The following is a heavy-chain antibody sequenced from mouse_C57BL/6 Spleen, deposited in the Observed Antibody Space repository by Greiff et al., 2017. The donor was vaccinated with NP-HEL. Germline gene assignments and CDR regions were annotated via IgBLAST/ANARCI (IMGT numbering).Heavy chain of an antibody. CDR3: ASPIYYDYGTWFAY. CDR2: IDPSDSYT. Sequence: QVQLQQSGAELVRPGTSVKLSCKASGYTFTSYWMHWVKQRPGQGLEWIGVIDPSDSYTNYNQKFKGKATLTVDTSSSTAYMQLSSLTSEDSAVYYCASPIYYDYGTWFAYWGQGTLVTVSA. CDR1: GYTFTSYW. V-gene: IGHV1-59*01. D-gene: IGHD2-4*01. J-gene: IGHJ3*01.